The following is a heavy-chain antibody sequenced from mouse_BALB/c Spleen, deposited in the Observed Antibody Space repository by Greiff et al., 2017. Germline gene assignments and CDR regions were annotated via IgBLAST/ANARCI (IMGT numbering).Heavy chain of an antibody. V-gene: IGHV14-3*02. CDR1: GFNIKDTY. CDR3: AVGSSYRGDY. CDR2: IDPANGNT. Sequence: EVQLQQSGAELVKPGASVKLSCTASGFNIKDTYMHWVKQRPEQGLEWIGRIDPANGNTKYDPKFQGKATITADTSSNTAYLQLSSLTSEDTAVYYCAVGSSYRGDYWGQGTTLTGSS. J-gene: IGHJ2*01. D-gene: IGHD1-1*01.